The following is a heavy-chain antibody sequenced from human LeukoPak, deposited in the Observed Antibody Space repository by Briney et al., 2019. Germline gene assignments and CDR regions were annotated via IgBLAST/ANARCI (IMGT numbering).Heavy chain of an antibody. CDR1: GGSISSYY. Sequence: SETLSLTCTVSGGSISSYYWNWLRQPPGKGLEWIAYISYTGSTNYNPSLKSRVTISVDTSKNQFSLKLSSVTAADTAVYYCARTRLGFDPWGQGTLVTVSS. D-gene: IGHD2-2*01. CDR2: ISYTGST. CDR3: ARTRLGFDP. V-gene: IGHV4-59*08. J-gene: IGHJ5*02.